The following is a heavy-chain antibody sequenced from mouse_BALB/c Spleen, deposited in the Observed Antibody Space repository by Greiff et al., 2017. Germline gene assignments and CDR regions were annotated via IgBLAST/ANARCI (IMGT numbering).Heavy chain of an antibody. J-gene: IGHJ2*01. V-gene: IGHV2-6-5*01. D-gene: IGHD2-14*01. CDR2: IWGGGST. CDR1: GFSLTDYG. CDR3: AKQPAYYRYLYYFDD. Sequence: QVQLKESGPGLVAPSQSLSITCTVSGFSLTDYGVSWIRQPPGKGLEWLGVIWGGGSTYYNSALKSRLSISKDNSKSQVFLKMNSLQTDDTAMYYCAKQPAYYRYLYYFDDWGQGTTLTVSS.